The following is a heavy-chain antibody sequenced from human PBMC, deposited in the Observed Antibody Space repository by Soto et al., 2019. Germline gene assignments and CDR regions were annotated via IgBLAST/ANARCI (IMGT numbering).Heavy chain of an antibody. J-gene: IGHJ4*02. Sequence: ASETLSLTCTVSGGSISSGNYYWSWIRQPPGKGLEWIGYIYYSGSTYYNPSLKSRVTISVDTSKNQFSLKLSSVTAADTAVYYCARDVDLKGFDYWGQGTLVTVSS. V-gene: IGHV4-30-4*01. D-gene: IGHD2-21*01. CDR1: GGSISSGNYY. CDR2: IYYSGST. CDR3: ARDVDLKGFDY.